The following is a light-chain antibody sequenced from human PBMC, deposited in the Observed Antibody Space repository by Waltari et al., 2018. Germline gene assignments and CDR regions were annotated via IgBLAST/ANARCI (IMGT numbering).Light chain of an antibody. J-gene: IGLJ3*02. Sequence: QSVLTQPPSASGSPGQSVTISCTGTSSDVVGNNYVSWYQQHPGKAPKLMIYEVNKRPSGVPDRFSGSKSGNTASLTVSGLQAEDEADYYCSSYGGSKVFGGGTKLTVL. V-gene: IGLV2-8*01. CDR1: SSDVVGNNY. CDR3: SSYGGSKV. CDR2: EVN.